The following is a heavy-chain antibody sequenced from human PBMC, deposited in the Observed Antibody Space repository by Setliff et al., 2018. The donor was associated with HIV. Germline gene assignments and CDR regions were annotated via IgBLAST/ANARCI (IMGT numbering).Heavy chain of an antibody. D-gene: IGHD6-13*01. J-gene: IGHJ6*03. Sequence: GGSLRLSCATSGFALSTYGMHWVRQAPGKGLEWVANIKQDGSDKYYVDSVKGRFTTSRDNAKNSLYLQMNSLRAEDTAVYYCARVDGSSSWFYYYYYYMDIWGKGTTVTVSS. CDR2: IKQDGSDK. CDR1: GFALSTYG. CDR3: ARVDGSSSWFYYYYYYMDI. V-gene: IGHV3-7*03.